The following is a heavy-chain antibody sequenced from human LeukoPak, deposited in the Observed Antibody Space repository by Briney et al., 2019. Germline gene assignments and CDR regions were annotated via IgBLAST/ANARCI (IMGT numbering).Heavy chain of an antibody. CDR3: AREADWGSFFDY. CDR2: IYSNGNT. D-gene: IGHD3-9*01. Sequence: SETLSLTCTVSGDSINDYYWSWIRQPAGQGLEWIGRIYSNGNTDFNPSLKSRVTMSVDASKNQFSLRLTSVTAADTAVYYCAREADWGSFFDYWGQGTLVTVSS. V-gene: IGHV4-4*07. J-gene: IGHJ4*02. CDR1: GDSINDYY.